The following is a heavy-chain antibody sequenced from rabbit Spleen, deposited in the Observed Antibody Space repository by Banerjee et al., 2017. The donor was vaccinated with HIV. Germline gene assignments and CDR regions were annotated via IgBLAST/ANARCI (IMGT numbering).Heavy chain of an antibody. CDR3: AKDLTDVIGWNFGL. CDR2: INTKSGEN. V-gene: IGHV1S45*01. Sequence: QEHLVESGGGLIKPGGSLALTCKASGFSLNYKYVMCWVHQAPGKGLEWIACINTKSGENVYATWSKGRFTISKTSSTTVTLQMTSLTAADTATYFCAKDLTDVIGWNFGLWGPGTLVTVS. D-gene: IGHD1-1*01. J-gene: IGHJ4*01. CDR1: GFSLNYKYV.